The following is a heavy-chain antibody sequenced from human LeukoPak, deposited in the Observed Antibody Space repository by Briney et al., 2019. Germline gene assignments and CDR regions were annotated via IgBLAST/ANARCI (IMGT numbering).Heavy chain of an antibody. CDR1: GGSINSNNYY. D-gene: IGHD3-3*01. CDR3: QSRYLEWLLEY. Sequence: PSETLSLTCTVSGGSINSNNYYWGWIRQPPGKGLEWIGSIYSSGSAYYNPSLKSRVTISVDTSKNQFSLRLSSETAADTAVYYCQSRYLEWLLEYWGQGTLVTVSS. V-gene: IGHV4-39*01. CDR2: IYSSGSA. J-gene: IGHJ4*02.